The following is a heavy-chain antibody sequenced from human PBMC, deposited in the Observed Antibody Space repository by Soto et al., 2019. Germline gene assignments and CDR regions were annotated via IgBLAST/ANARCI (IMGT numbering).Heavy chain of an antibody. Sequence: AAETMSLTCAVYGGSFSGYYWSWIRQPPGKGLEWIGEINHSGSTNYNPSLKSRVAISVDTSKNQFSLKLGSVTAADTAVYYCARADVDTAMVATLDYWGQGTLVTVSS. CDR2: INHSGST. CDR1: GGSFSGYY. J-gene: IGHJ4*02. CDR3: ARADVDTAMVATLDY. V-gene: IGHV4-34*01. D-gene: IGHD5-18*01.